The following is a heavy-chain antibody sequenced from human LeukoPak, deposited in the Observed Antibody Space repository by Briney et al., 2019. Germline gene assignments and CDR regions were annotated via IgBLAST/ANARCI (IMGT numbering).Heavy chain of an antibody. CDR1: GGTFSSYA. Sequence: GASVKVSCKASGGTFSSYAISWVRQAPGQGLEWMGGIIPIFGTANYAQKFQGRVTITADESTSTAYMELSSLRSEDTAVYYCARESTITIFGVVIVYFDYWGQGTLVTVSS. D-gene: IGHD3-3*01. CDR3: ARESTITIFGVVIVYFDY. CDR2: IIPIFGTA. J-gene: IGHJ4*02. V-gene: IGHV1-69*13.